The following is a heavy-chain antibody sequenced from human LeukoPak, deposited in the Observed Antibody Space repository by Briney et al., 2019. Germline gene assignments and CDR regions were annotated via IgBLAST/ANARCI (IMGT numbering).Heavy chain of an antibody. J-gene: IGHJ4*02. D-gene: IGHD5-24*01. CDR3: ARGQDAFKTGY. CDR1: GGSLSIGSHY. CDR2: IHRSGIT. Sequence: SETLSLSCTVSGGSLSIGSHYWTWIRQHPGRGLEWIGYIHRSGITYYNPSLQSRVTMSLDTSQNQFPLKLTSVTAADTAIYYCARGQDAFKTGYWGQGALVTVSS. V-gene: IGHV4-31*03.